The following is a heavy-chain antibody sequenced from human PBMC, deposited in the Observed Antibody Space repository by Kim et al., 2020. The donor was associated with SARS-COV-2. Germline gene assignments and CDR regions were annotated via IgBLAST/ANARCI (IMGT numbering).Heavy chain of an antibody. V-gene: IGHV6-1*01. Sequence: DYELSGKSRITISPDTSKNQFSLQLNSVTPEDTAVYYCARDTPGQKAFDIWGQGTMVAVSS. CDR3: ARDTPGQKAFDI. J-gene: IGHJ3*02.